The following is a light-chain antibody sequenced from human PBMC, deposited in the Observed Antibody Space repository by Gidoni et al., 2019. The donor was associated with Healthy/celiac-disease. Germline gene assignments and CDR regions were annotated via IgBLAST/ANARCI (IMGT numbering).Light chain of an antibody. CDR3: QQRSNWPQLT. CDR1: QSVSSY. J-gene: IGKJ4*01. Sequence: EIVLTQSPATLSLSPGERATLSCRASQSVSSYLAWYQQKPGQAPRLLIYDASNRATGTPARFSGSGSGTDFTLTISSLEPEDFAVYYCQQRSNWPQLTFGGXTKVEIK. V-gene: IGKV3-11*01. CDR2: DAS.